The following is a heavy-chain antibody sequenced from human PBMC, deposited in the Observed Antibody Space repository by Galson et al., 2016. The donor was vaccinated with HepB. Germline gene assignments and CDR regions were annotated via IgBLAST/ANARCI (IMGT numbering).Heavy chain of an antibody. CDR3: ARDRVITARGPVSTGGFDI. Sequence: LSLTCTVSGGSISSADHYWSWIRQSPGNGLEWIGFIFYLGATYYNASLKNRVTISVDTSRNQFSLQLTSVTAADTAVYYCARDRVITARGPVSTGGFDIWGQGTQVTVSS. CDR2: IFYLGAT. J-gene: IGHJ3*02. CDR1: GGSISSADHY. V-gene: IGHV4-30-4*01. D-gene: IGHD3-16*01.